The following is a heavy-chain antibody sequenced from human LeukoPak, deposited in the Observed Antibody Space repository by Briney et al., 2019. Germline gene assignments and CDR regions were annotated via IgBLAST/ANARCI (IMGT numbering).Heavy chain of an antibody. D-gene: IGHD3-3*01. CDR3: ARSTYYDFWREGIFDY. CDR1: GGSFSGYY. CDR2: INHSGST. Sequence: SETLSLTCAVYGGSFSGYYWSWLRQPPGKGLEWIGEINHSGSTNYNPSLKSRVTISVDTSKNQFSLKLSPVTAADTAVYYCARSTYYDFWREGIFDYWGQGTLVTVSS. V-gene: IGHV4-34*01. J-gene: IGHJ4*02.